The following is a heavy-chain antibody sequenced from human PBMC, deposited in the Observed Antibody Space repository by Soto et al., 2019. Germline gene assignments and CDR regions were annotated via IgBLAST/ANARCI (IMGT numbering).Heavy chain of an antibody. CDR1: GYTLTELS. D-gene: IGHD2-15*01. CDR3: ATASRGSAPTFDY. V-gene: IGHV1-24*01. Sequence: GASVKVSCKVSGYTLTELSMHWVRQAPGKGLEWMGGFEPEDGETIYAQKFQGRVTMTEDTSTDTAYMELSSLRSEDTAVYYCATASRGSAPTFDYWGQGTLVTVSS. CDR2: FEPEDGET. J-gene: IGHJ4*02.